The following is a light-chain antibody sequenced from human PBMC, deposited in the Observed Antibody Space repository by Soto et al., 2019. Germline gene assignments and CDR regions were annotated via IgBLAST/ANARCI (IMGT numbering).Light chain of an antibody. J-gene: IGKJ2*01. CDR1: QDISDF. V-gene: IGKV1-27*01. CDR2: DAS. CDR3: QEYHSLLYT. Sequence: DIQMTQSPSSLSASVGDIVTITCRASQDISDFLAWYQQRPGKIPNLLVYDASTLQSGVPTRFSGSGSGTHFTLTISSLQPEDVASYYCQEYHSLLYTFGQGTKVEIK.